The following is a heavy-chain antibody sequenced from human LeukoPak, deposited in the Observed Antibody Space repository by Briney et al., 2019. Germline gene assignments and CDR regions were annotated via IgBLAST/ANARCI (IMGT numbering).Heavy chain of an antibody. D-gene: IGHD3-10*01. CDR2: ISSSSSYL. CDR3: ASSMVRGVISIRDYYYMDV. J-gene: IGHJ6*03. Sequence: GGSLRLSCAASGFTFSSYSMNWVRQAPGKGLEWVSSISSSSSYLYYADSVKGRFTISRDNVKNSLCLQMNSLRAEDTAVYYCASSMVRGVISIRDYYYMDVWGKGTTVTVSS. V-gene: IGHV3-21*01. CDR1: GFTFSSYS.